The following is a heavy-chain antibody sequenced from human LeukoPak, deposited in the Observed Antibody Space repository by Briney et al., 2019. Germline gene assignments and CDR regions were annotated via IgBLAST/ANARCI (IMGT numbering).Heavy chain of an antibody. D-gene: IGHD3-22*01. CDR3: ARVTMIVVVNWFDP. Sequence: SETLSLTCAVYGGSLSGYYWSWIRQPPGKGLEWIGEINHSGSTNYNPSLKSRVTISVDTSKNQFSLKLSSVTAADTAVYYCARVTMIVVVNWFDPWGQGTLVTVSS. CDR2: INHSGST. V-gene: IGHV4-34*01. J-gene: IGHJ5*02. CDR1: GGSLSGYY.